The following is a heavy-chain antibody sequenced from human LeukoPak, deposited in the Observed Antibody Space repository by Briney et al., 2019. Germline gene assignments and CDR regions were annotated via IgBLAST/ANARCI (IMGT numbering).Heavy chain of an antibody. J-gene: IGHJ4*02. CDR1: GFTFDDYG. D-gene: IGHD3-22*01. CDR3: ARAKYYYDSSGYCD. Sequence: GGSLRLSCAASGFTFDDYGMSWVRQAPGKGLEWVSGINWYGGSTGYADSGKGRFTISRDNAKNSMYLQMNSLRAEDTALYYCARAKYYYDSSGYCDWGQGTLVTVSS. CDR2: INWYGGST. V-gene: IGHV3-20*04.